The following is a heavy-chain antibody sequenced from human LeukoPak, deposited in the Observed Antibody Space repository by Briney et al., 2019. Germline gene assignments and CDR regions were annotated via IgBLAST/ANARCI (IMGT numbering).Heavy chain of an antibody. CDR2: INHSGST. CDR1: GGSSSGYY. V-gene: IGHV4-34*01. Sequence: SETLSLTCAVYGGSSSGYYWSWIRQPPGKGLEWIGEINHSGSTNYNPSLKSRVTISVDTSKNQFSLKLSSVTAADTAVYYCARTAEMGYWGQGTLVTVSS. J-gene: IGHJ4*02. D-gene: IGHD2-8*01. CDR3: ARTAEMGY.